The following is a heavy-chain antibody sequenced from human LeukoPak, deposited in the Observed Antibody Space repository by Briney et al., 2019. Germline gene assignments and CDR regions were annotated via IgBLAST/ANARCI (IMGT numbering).Heavy chain of an antibody. CDR1: GYSISSGYY. CDR3: ARAGCSGGNCFFPY. J-gene: IGHJ4*02. V-gene: IGHV4-38-2*02. Sequence: SETLSLTCTVSGYSISSGYYWGWIRQPPGKGLEWIGSIYHSGSTYYNPSLKSRVTISVDTSKNQFSLKLSSVTAADTAVYYCARAGCSGGNCFFPYWGQGTLVTVSS. CDR2: IYHSGST. D-gene: IGHD2-15*01.